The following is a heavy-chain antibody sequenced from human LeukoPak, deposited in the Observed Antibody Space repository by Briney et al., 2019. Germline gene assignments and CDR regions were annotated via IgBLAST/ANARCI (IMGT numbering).Heavy chain of an antibody. CDR3: ARDLDTTVTMKGMDV. CDR1: GGSFSGYY. D-gene: IGHD4-17*01. V-gene: IGHV4-34*01. CDR2: INHSGST. Sequence: SETLSLTCAVYGGSFSGYYWSWIRQPPGKGLEGIGEINHSGSTNYNPSLKSRVTISVDTSKNQFSLKLSSVTAADTAVYYCARDLDTTVTMKGMDVWGKGTTVTVSS. J-gene: IGHJ6*04.